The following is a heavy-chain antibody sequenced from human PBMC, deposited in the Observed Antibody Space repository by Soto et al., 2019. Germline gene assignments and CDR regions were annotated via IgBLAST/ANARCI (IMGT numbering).Heavy chain of an antibody. CDR1: GYTFTGYY. CDR2: INPNSGGT. CDR3: ARGPTYYDILTGPDYAMDV. J-gene: IGHJ6*02. D-gene: IGHD3-9*01. Sequence: ASVKVSCKASGYTFTGYYRQWVRQAPGQGLEWMGWINPNSGGTNYAQKFQGWVTMTRDTSISTAYMELSRLRSEDTAVYYCARGPTYYDILTGPDYAMDVWGQGTTVTV. V-gene: IGHV1-2*04.